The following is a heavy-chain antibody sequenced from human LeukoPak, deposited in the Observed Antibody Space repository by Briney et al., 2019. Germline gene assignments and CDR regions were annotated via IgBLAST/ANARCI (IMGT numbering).Heavy chain of an antibody. V-gene: IGHV3-23*01. CDR1: GFTFSSYG. CDR2: ISGSGLNT. D-gene: IGHD4-11*01. J-gene: IGHJ4*02. Sequence: PGGSLRLSCAASGFTFSSYGMNWVRQAPGKGLEWVSSISGSGLNTYYADSVKGRFTISREHSRTTLYLLMNSLGAEDTAVYYCAKDAAANVDYPYYFDYWGQGALVTVSS. CDR3: AKDAAANVDYPYYFDY.